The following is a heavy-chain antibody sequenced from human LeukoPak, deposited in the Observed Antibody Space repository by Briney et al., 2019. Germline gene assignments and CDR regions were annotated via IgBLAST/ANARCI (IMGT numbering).Heavy chain of an antibody. J-gene: IGHJ4*02. D-gene: IGHD4-23*01. CDR3: ANSANYGGNSGYFDY. Sequence: KASETLSLTCTVSGVSISSSSYYWGWIRQPPGKGLEWIGSIYYSGSTYYNPSLKSRVSISVDTSKNQFSLKLSSVTAADTAVYYCANSANYGGNSGYFDYWGQGTLVTVSS. CDR2: IYYSGST. V-gene: IGHV4-39*01. CDR1: GVSISSSSYY.